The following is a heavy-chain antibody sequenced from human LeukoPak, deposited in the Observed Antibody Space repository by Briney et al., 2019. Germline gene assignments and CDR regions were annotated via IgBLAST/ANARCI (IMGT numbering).Heavy chain of an antibody. J-gene: IGHJ4*02. D-gene: IGHD1-1*01. Sequence: GGSLRLSCAASGFTFSSYSMNWVRQAPGKGLEWVANIKQDGSEKYYVDSVKGRFTISGDNAKNSLYLQMNSLRAEDTAVYYCARTGTTFDYWGQGTLVTVSS. CDR3: ARTGTTFDY. V-gene: IGHV3-7*03. CDR2: IKQDGSEK. CDR1: GFTFSSYS.